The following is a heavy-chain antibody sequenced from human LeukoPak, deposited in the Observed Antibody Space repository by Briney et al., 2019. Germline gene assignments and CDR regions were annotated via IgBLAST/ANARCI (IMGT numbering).Heavy chain of an antibody. CDR2: VNPNSGGT. CDR3: ARVAVAGTFEYYFDY. Sequence: ASVKVSCKASGYTFTGYYIQWVRQAPGQGLEWMGWVNPNSGGTKYAQKFQGRVTMTRETSISTAYVELSRLRSDDTAIYYCARVAVAGTFEYYFDYWGQGSLVIVSS. CDR1: GYTFTGYY. J-gene: IGHJ4*02. V-gene: IGHV1-2*02. D-gene: IGHD6-19*01.